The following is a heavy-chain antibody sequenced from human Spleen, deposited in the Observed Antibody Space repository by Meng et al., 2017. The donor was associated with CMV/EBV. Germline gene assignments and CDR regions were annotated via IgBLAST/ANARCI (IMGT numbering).Heavy chain of an antibody. CDR2: IRPTSGDT. D-gene: IGHD1-26*01. Sequence: ASVKVSCKASGDNFNGAYIHWVRQAPGQGLEWMGWIRPTSGDTNYVQQFHGRVAMTGDTSIATAYLELNSLKSDDTAVYYCTRSNSGTSYIGPVFDHWGQGTLVTVSS. J-gene: IGHJ4*02. CDR3: TRSNSGTSYIGPVFDH. CDR1: GDNFNGAY. V-gene: IGHV1-2*02.